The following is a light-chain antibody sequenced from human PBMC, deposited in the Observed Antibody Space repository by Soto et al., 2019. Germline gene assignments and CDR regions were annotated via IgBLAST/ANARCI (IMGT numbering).Light chain of an antibody. CDR3: QQYQTYST. J-gene: IGKJ5*01. CDR2: DAS. CDR1: QSIRSL. Sequence: DIQMTQSPSTLSASVGDRVTITCRASQSIRSLLAWYQQKPGKAPKVLIYDASSLGSGVPLRFSGSGSGTEFTLTISSLQPDDFATYFCQQYQTYSTFGQGTRLEIK. V-gene: IGKV1-5*01.